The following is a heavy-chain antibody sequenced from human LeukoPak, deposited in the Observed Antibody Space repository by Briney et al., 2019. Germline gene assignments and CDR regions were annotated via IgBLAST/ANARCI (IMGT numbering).Heavy chain of an antibody. CDR3: TRDHYCSSFSCSFDY. V-gene: IGHV6-1*01. CDR1: GDSVSSNSVA. D-gene: IGHD2-2*01. CDR2: TYYRSKWYN. J-gene: IGHJ4*02. Sequence: SQTLSLTCAISGDSVSSNSVAWNWIRQSPSRGLEWLGRTYYRSKWYNEYAASVRSRITINRDTSRNQLSLQLNSVTPEDTAMYYCTRDHYCSSFSCSFDYWGQGTLVTVSS.